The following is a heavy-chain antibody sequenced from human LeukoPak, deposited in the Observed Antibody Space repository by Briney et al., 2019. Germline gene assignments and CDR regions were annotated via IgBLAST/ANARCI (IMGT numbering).Heavy chain of an antibody. J-gene: IGHJ4*02. CDR2: ISSSSSDI. Sequence: GGSLRLSCAASGFTFSSYSMTWVRQAPGKGLEWVSSISSSSSDIYCEDSVRGRFTISRDNAKNSLYLQMNSLRAEDTAVYYCARDSKAMIVVVTRFDYWGQGTLVTVSS. D-gene: IGHD3-22*01. V-gene: IGHV3-21*01. CDR3: ARDSKAMIVVVTRFDY. CDR1: GFTFSSYS.